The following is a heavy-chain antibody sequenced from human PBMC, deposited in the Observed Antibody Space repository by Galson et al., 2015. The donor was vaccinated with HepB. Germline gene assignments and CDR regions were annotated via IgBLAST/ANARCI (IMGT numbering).Heavy chain of an antibody. CDR3: ARLGYSGYPDY. CDR1: GFTFSSYS. J-gene: IGHJ4*02. D-gene: IGHD5-12*01. V-gene: IGHV3-48*01. Sequence: SLRLSCAASGFTFSSYSMNWVRQAPGKGLEWVSYISSSSSTIYYADSVKGRFTISRDNAKNSLYLQMNSLRAEDTAVYYCARLGYSGYPDYWGQGTLVTVSS. CDR2: ISSSSSTI.